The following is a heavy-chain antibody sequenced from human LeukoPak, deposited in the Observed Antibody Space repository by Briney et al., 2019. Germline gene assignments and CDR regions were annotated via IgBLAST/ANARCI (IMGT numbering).Heavy chain of an antibody. CDR2: IMPLFVTA. CDR3: ASGSLGDGYGVGDYYQYMDV. V-gene: IGHV1-69*05. CDR1: GGTFNSYA. D-gene: IGHD5-24*01. J-gene: IGHJ6*03. Sequence: SVKVSCKASGGTFNSYANSWVRQAPGQGLEWTWGIMPLFVTANYAQEFQGRVTFTTDESASTAYMEVSSLRSEDTAVYYCASGSLGDGYGVGDYYQYMDVWGKGTTVTVSS.